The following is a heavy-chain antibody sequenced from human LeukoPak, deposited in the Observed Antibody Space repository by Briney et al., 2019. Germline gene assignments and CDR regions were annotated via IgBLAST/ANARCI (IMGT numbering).Heavy chain of an antibody. V-gene: IGHV1-8*03. Sequence: GASVKVSCKASGYTFTSYDINWVRQATGQGLEWMGWMNPNSGNTGYAQKFQGRVTITRNTSISTAYMELSSLRAEDTAVYYCAKASVAAAGTEEYFDLWGRGTLVTVSS. J-gene: IGHJ2*01. CDR3: AKASVAAAGTEEYFDL. CDR2: MNPNSGNT. CDR1: GYTFTSYD. D-gene: IGHD6-13*01.